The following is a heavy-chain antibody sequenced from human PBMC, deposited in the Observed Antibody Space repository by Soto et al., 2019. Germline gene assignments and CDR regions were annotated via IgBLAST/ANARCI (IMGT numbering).Heavy chain of an antibody. CDR2: IRGSATTT. Sequence: GGSLRLSCVASGFTFSNYAMSWVRQAPGKGLEWVSAIRGSATTTYYADSVKGRFTISRDNSKNTLYLQMNSLRAEDTAVYYCAREGPGGWSVYSFDSWGQGTLVTVSS. D-gene: IGHD3-3*01. CDR1: GFTFSNYA. J-gene: IGHJ4*02. V-gene: IGHV3-23*01. CDR3: AREGPGGWSVYSFDS.